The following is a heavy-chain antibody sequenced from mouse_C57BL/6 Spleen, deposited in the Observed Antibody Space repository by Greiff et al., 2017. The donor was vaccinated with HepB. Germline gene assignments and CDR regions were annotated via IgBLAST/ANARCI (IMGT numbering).Heavy chain of an antibody. D-gene: IGHD4-1*01. V-gene: IGHV3-6*01. CDR2: ISYDGSN. CDR3: ARDRLGDY. CDR1: GYSITSGYY. Sequence: EVKLVESGPGLVKPSQSLSLTCSVTGYSITSGYYWNWIRQFPGNKLEWMGYISYDGSNNYNPSLKNRISITRDTSKNQFFLKLNSVTTEDTATYYCARDRLGDYWGQGTTLTVSS. J-gene: IGHJ2*01.